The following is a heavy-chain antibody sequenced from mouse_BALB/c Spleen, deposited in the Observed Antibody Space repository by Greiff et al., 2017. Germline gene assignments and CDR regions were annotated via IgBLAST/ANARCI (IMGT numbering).Heavy chain of an antibody. CDR2: IRLKSNNYAT. Sequence: EVKLVESGGGLVQPGGSMKLSCVASGFTFSNYWMNWVRQSPEKGLEWVAEIRLKSNNYATHYAESVKGRFTISRDDSKSSVYLQMNNLRAEDTGIYYCTRNYDYDGWFDYWGQGTTLTVSS. J-gene: IGHJ2*01. CDR1: GFTFSNYW. D-gene: IGHD2-4*01. V-gene: IGHV6-6*02. CDR3: TRNYDYDGWFDY.